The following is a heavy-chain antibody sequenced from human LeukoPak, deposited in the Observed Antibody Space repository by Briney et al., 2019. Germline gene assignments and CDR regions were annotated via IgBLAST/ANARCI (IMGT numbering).Heavy chain of an antibody. CDR1: GFTFSNYW. CDR3: IRSGYPYYYYGMDV. CDR2: INSDGSSR. V-gene: IGHV3-74*01. J-gene: IGHJ6*02. Sequence: GGSLRLSCAASGFTFSNYWMHWVRQAPGKGLVWVSHINSDGSSRSYADSVKGRFTTSRDNAKNTLYLQMISLRAEDTAVYYCIRSGYPYYYYGMDVWGQGTTVTVSS. D-gene: IGHD5-12*01.